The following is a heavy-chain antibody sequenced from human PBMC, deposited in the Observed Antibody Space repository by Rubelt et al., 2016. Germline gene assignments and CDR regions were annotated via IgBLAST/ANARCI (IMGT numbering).Heavy chain of an antibody. J-gene: IGHJ4*02. CDR2: ISAYNGNT. V-gene: IGHV1-18*01. Sequence: QVQLVQSGAEVKKPGASVKVSCKASGYTFTSYGISWVRQAPGQGLEWMGWISAYNGNTNYAQKLQGRVTMTTDTSTSTAYMEVRRLRADDTAVYYCAGVGALAARKIYYFDYWGQGTLVTVSS. CDR1: GYTFTSYG. CDR3: AGVGALAARKIYYFDY. D-gene: IGHD6-6*01.